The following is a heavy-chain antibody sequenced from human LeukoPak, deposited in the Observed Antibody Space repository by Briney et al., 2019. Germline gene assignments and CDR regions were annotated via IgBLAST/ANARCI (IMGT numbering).Heavy chain of an antibody. CDR2: ISSSGSTI. CDR1: RFTFSDYY. J-gene: IGHJ4*02. V-gene: IGHV3-11*04. D-gene: IGHD5-18*01. Sequence: NPGGSLRLSCAASRFTFSDYYMSWIRHAPGKGLEGVSYISSSGSTIYYADSVEGRFNISRDNAKNSLYLQMNSLRAEDTAVYYCARDAHSYGYPAFDYWGQGTLVTVSS. CDR3: ARDAHSYGYPAFDY.